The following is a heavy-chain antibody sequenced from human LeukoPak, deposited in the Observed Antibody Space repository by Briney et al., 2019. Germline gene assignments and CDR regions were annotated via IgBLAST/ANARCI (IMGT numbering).Heavy chain of an antibody. CDR3: ARLGARSGSYDY. CDR1: GFTFDDSV. J-gene: IGHJ4*02. CDR2: INWNGGST. D-gene: IGHD3-10*01. V-gene: IGHV3-20*04. Sequence: GGSLRLSCAASGFTFDDSVMSWVRQAPGKGLEWVSSINWNGGSTGYADSVKGRFTISRDNAKNTLYLQMNSLRAEDTAVYYCARLGARSGSYDYWGQGTLVTVSS.